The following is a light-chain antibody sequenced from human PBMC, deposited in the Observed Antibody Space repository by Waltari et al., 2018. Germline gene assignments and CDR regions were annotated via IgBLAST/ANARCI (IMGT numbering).Light chain of an antibody. CDR3: LLYDGSDQV. Sequence: QTVVTQEPSLTVSPGGAVTLPFPSSAGAVTRGNYPNWIQQKPGQVPRSLIHSTTNRHSWTPARFSGSLLGGKAALTLSGVQPEDEAEYYCLLYDGSDQVFGGGTKLTVL. J-gene: IGLJ3*02. CDR1: AGAVTRGNY. V-gene: IGLV7-43*01. CDR2: STT.